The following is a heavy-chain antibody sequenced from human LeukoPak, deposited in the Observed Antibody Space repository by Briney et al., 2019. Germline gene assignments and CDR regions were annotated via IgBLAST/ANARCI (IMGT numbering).Heavy chain of an antibody. J-gene: IGHJ4*02. CDR3: VKGGGPYVLRPNPGDY. V-gene: IGHV3-23*01. Sequence: GGSLRLSCAASGFTFSSYAMHRVRQAPGKGLEWVSSITGSGVSTYYLDSVKGRFTISRDNSNNTLYLRMNSLRAGDTALYYCVKGGGPYVLRPNPGDYWGQGTLVTVSS. CDR2: ITGSGVST. D-gene: IGHD3-16*01. CDR1: GFTFSSYA.